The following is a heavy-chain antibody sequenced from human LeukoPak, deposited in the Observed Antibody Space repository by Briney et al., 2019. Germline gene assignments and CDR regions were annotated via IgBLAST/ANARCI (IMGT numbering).Heavy chain of an antibody. CDR1: GGSISSGFYY. D-gene: IGHD3-16*01. Sequence: SETLSLTCTVSGGSISSGFYYWSWIRQPAGKGLEWIGRIYTSGSTNYNPSLKSRISISVDTSKTQFSLKLTSVTAADTAVYYCAREHPRGEVDDFDYWGQGTLVTVSS. CDR2: IYTSGST. J-gene: IGHJ4*02. V-gene: IGHV4-61*02. CDR3: AREHPRGEVDDFDY.